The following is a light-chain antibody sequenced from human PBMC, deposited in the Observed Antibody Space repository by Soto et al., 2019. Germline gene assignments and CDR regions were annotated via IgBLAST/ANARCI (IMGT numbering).Light chain of an antibody. CDR2: DAS. CDR1: QSISSW. CDR3: QQYNSYPRT. V-gene: IGKV1-5*01. Sequence: DIQMTQSPSTLSASVGDRVTITCRASQSISSWLAWYLQNPGKAPKLLIYDASSLEGGVPSRFSGSGSGTEFTLTISSLQPDDFATYYCQQYNSYPRTFGQGTKLEIK. J-gene: IGKJ2*01.